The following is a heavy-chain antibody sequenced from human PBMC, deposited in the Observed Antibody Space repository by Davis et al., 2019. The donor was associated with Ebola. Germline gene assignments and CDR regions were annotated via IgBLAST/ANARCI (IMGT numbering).Heavy chain of an antibody. J-gene: IGHJ6*04. CDR2: IYYSGTT. D-gene: IGHD2-15*01. CDR1: GGSISTYY. CDR3: ARVVRDELLFHGMDV. V-gene: IGHV4-59*01. Sequence: MPSETLSLTCTVSGGSISTYYWSWIRQPPGKGLEWIGGIYYSGTTNYNPSLKSRVTISVDTSKNQFSLKLSSVTAADTAVYYCARVVRDELLFHGMDVWGKGTTVTVSS.